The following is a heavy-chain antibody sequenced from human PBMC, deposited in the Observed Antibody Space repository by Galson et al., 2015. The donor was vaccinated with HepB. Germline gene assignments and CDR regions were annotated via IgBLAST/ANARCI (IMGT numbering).Heavy chain of an antibody. D-gene: IGHD6-19*01. V-gene: IGHV3-53*01. CDR2: IYGGDRAYYVDSVNGRFT. CDR1: GFTVSTNY. CDR3: ATSQWPPAANDY. Sequence: SLRLSCAASGFTVSTNYMSWVRQAPGKGLEWVSVIYGGDRAYYVDSVNGRFTYYADSVRGRFTISRDDSKNTLFLQMSSLRVDDTAVYYCATSQWPPAANDYRGRGTLVAVSS. J-gene: IGHJ4*02.